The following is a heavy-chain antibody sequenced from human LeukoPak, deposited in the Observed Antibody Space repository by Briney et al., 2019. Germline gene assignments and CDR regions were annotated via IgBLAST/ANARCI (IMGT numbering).Heavy chain of an antibody. D-gene: IGHD2-15*01. CDR3: ARALLKWPADY. CDR1: GFTFSSYG. Sequence: GRSLRLSCAASGFTFSSYGMHWVRQAPGEGLEWVAVIWYDGSNKYYADSVKGRFTISRDNSKNTLYLQMNSLRAEDTAVYYCARALLKWPADYWGQGTLVTVSS. V-gene: IGHV3-33*01. CDR2: IWYDGSNK. J-gene: IGHJ4*02.